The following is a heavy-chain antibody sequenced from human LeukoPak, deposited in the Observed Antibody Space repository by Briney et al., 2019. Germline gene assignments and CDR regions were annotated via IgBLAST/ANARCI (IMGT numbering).Heavy chain of an antibody. CDR2: ISGSGGST. CDR1: GFDFSSNW. D-gene: IGHD2-21*01. CDR3: AKDPIDGYFDY. J-gene: IGHJ4*02. Sequence: GGSLRLSCAASGFDFSSNWMHWVRHAPGKGLEWVSAISGSGGSTYYADSVKGRFTISRDNSKNTLYLQMNSLRAEDTAVYYCAKDPIDGYFDYWGQGTLVTVSS. V-gene: IGHV3-23*01.